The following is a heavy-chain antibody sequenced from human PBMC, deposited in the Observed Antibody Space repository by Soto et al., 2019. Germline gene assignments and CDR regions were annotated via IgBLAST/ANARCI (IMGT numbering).Heavy chain of an antibody. V-gene: IGHV3-11*05. CDR1: GLIFSDYY. J-gene: IGHJ6*02. CDR2: ISSSGHYT. CDR3: ARELDGIDV. Sequence: QVQLVESGGGLVKPGGSLRLSCAASGLIFSDYYMSWIRQAPGKGLEWVSYISSSGHYTKNADSVQGRFTISIDNAKNSLYLQMNNLRAEDTAVYYCARELDGIDVWGQGTTVTVSS. D-gene: IGHD3-3*02.